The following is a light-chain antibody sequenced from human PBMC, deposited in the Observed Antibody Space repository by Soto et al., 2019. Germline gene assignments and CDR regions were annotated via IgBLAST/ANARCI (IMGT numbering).Light chain of an antibody. J-gene: IGKJ3*01. CDR3: QQYGSSPGIT. Sequence: EIVLTQSPGTLSLSPGERATLSCRASQSVSSNFLAWYQQKPGQAPSLLIYGASSRATGIPDRFSGSGSGTDFTLTISRLEPEDFAVYYCQQYGSSPGITLGPGTKVDLK. V-gene: IGKV3-20*01. CDR2: GAS. CDR1: QSVSSNF.